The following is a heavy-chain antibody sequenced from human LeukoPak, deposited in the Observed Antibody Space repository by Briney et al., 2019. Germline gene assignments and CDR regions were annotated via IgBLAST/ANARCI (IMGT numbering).Heavy chain of an antibody. CDR2: ISAYNGNT. CDR1: GYTFTSYG. Sequence: ASVKVSCKASGYTFTSYGISWVRQAPGQGLEWMGWISAYNGNTNYAQKLQGRVTITTDTSTSTAYMELRSLRSDDTAVYYCARDNGYCGGDCYYNWFDPWGQGTLVTVSS. V-gene: IGHV1-18*01. J-gene: IGHJ5*02. CDR3: ARDNGYCGGDCYYNWFDP. D-gene: IGHD2-21*02.